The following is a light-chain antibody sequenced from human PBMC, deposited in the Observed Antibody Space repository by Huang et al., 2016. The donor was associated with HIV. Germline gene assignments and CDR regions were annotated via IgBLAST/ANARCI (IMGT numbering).Light chain of an antibody. V-gene: IGKV3-20*01. CDR3: QHYGGSPRT. CDR2: GAS. J-gene: IGKJ1*01. CDR1: QNITSSV. Sequence: EIVLTPSPGTLSLSPGERATLSCRASQNITSSVLAWYQQKPGQAPRLVIFGASSRAAGIPDSFSGSGSGTDFTLTINRLEPEDFAVYYCQHYGGSPRTFGQGTRVEVK.